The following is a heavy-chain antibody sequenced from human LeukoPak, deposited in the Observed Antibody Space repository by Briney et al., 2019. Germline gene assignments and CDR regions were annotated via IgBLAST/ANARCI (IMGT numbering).Heavy chain of an antibody. Sequence: PSETLSLTCAVYGGSFSGYYWSWICQPPGKGLEWIGEINHSGSTNYNPSLKSRVTISVDTSKNQFSLKLSSVTAADTAVYYCARARVGSSWYPPKYNWFDPWGQGTLVTVSS. V-gene: IGHV4-34*01. CDR1: GGSFSGYY. D-gene: IGHD6-13*01. CDR2: INHSGST. CDR3: ARARVGSSWYPPKYNWFDP. J-gene: IGHJ5*02.